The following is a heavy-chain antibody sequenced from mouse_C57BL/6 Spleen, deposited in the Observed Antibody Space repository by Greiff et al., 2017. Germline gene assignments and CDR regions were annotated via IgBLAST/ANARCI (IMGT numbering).Heavy chain of an antibody. D-gene: IGHD2-1*01. Sequence: QVQLKQPGAELVMPGASVKLSCKASGYTFTSYWMHWVKQRPGQGLEWIGEIDPSDSYTNYNQKFKGKSTLTVDKSSSTAYMQLSSLTSEDSAVYYCARSYGNYERYFDYWGQGTTLTVSS. CDR2: IDPSDSYT. CDR3: ARSYGNYERYFDY. J-gene: IGHJ2*01. V-gene: IGHV1-69*01. CDR1: GYTFTSYW.